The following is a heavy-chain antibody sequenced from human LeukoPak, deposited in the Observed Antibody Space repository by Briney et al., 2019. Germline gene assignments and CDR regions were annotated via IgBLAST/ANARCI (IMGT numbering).Heavy chain of an antibody. Sequence: GGSLRLSCAASGLTFSSYAMSWVRQAPGKGPEWVSSISGSGGSTYYADSVKGRFTISRDNSKNTLYLQMNSLRAEDTAVYYCAKRYGEYLFDYWGQGTLVTVSS. J-gene: IGHJ4*02. V-gene: IGHV3-23*01. CDR1: GLTFSSYA. CDR3: AKRYGEYLFDY. CDR2: ISGSGGST. D-gene: IGHD3-10*01.